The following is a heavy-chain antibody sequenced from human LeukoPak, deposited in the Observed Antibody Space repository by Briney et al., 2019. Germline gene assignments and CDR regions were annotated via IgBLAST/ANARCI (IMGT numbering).Heavy chain of an antibody. CDR3: AKDRRTVTTQGFDY. CDR2: ISGSGGST. D-gene: IGHD4-17*01. J-gene: IGHJ4*02. CDR1: GFTFSSYG. Sequence: GGTLRLSCAASGFTFSSYGMSWVRQAPGKGLEWVSAISGSGGSTYYADSVKGRFTISRDNSKNTLYLQMNSLRAEDTAVYYCAKDRRTVTTQGFDYWGQGTLVTVSS. V-gene: IGHV3-23*01.